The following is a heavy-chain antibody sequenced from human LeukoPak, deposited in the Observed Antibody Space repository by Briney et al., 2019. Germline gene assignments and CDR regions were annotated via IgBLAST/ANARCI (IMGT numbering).Heavy chain of an antibody. J-gene: IGHJ3*02. Sequence: GGSLRLSCAASGFTFSSYAMSWVRQAPGKGLEWVSAISGSGGSTYYADSVKGRFTISRDNSKNTLYLQMNSLRVEDTAVYYCAKELLWFRQLLSDYAFDIWGQGTMVTVSS. CDR1: GFTFSSYA. CDR3: AKELLWFRQLLSDYAFDI. D-gene: IGHD3-10*01. CDR2: ISGSGGST. V-gene: IGHV3-23*01.